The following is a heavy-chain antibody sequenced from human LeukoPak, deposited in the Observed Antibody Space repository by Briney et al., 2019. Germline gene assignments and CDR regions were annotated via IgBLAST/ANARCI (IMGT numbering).Heavy chain of an antibody. CDR1: GGSISSSSYY. Sequence: SETLSLTCTVSGGSISSSSYYWGWIRQPAGKGLEWIGRIYTSGSTNYNPSLKSRVTMSVDTSKNQFSLKLSSVTAADTAVYYCARVSSAGIWDYWGQGTLVTVSS. CDR3: ARVSSAGIWDY. J-gene: IGHJ4*02. CDR2: IYTSGST. D-gene: IGHD6-19*01. V-gene: IGHV4-61*02.